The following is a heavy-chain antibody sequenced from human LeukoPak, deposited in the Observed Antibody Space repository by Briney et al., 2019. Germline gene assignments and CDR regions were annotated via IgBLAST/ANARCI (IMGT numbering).Heavy chain of an antibody. CDR1: GGSISSYY. CDR2: IYYSGST. J-gene: IGHJ4*02. Sequence: PSETLSLTCTVSGGSISSYYWSWIRQPPGKGLEWIGYIYYSGSTNYNPSLKSRVAISVDTSKNQFSLSLTSVTAADTAVYFCARGGIADRLKTWGQGILVTVSS. D-gene: IGHD6-6*01. CDR3: ARGGIADRLKT. V-gene: IGHV4-59*12.